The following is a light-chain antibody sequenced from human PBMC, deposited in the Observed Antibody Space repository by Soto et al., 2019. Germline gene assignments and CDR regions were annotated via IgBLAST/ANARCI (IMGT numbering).Light chain of an antibody. Sequence: VLGGSPSTLSLSRGERANLSGRASQSVSSYLAWYQQKPGQAPRLLIYDASNRATGIPARFSGSGSGTHSTLTISRLEPEDLPVYSSQHPTKLLITFPQGTRLEIK. V-gene: IGKV3-11*01. J-gene: IGKJ5*01. CDR2: DAS. CDR1: QSVSSY. CDR3: QHPTKLLIT.